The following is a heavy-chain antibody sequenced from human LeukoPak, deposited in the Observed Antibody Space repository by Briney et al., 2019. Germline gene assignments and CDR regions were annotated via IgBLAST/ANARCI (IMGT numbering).Heavy chain of an antibody. J-gene: IGHJ3*02. CDR3: TTVVVRVVAAPRHAFDI. D-gene: IGHD2-15*01. Sequence: PGGSLRLSCAASGFTFSNAWMSWVRQAPGKGLEWVGRIKSKTDGGTTDYAAPVKGRFTILRDDSKNTLYLQMNSLKTEDTAVYYCTTVVVRVVAAPRHAFDIWGQGTMVTVSS. V-gene: IGHV3-15*01. CDR2: IKSKTDGGTT. CDR1: GFTFSNAW.